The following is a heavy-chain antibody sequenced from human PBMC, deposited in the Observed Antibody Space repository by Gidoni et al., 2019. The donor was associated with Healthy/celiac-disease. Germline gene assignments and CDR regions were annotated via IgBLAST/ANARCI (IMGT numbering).Heavy chain of an antibody. V-gene: IGHV4-61*02. CDR1: CGSISSGSYY. CDR2: IYTSGST. J-gene: IGHJ5*02. CDR3: ARDSSSWYTGSWFDP. Sequence: QVQLQESGPGLVKPSQTLSLTCTVSCGSISSGSYYWSWIRQPAGKGLEWIGRIYTSGSTNYNPSLKSRVTISVDTSKNQFSLKLSSVTAADTAVYYCARDSSSWYTGSWFDPWGQGTLVTVSS. D-gene: IGHD6-13*01.